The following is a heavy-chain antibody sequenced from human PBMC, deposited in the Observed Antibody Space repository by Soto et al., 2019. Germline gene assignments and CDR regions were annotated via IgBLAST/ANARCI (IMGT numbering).Heavy chain of an antibody. V-gene: IGHV3-15*01. CDR3: TSEGNYYDSSGYYY. D-gene: IGHD3-22*01. Sequence: GGSLRLSCAASGFTFSGSAMHWVRQAPGKGLEWVGRIKSKTDGGTTDYAAPVKGRFTISRDDSKNTLYLQMNSLKTEDTAVYYCTSEGNYYDSSGYYYWGQGTLVTVSS. CDR2: IKSKTDGGTT. CDR1: GFTFSGSA. J-gene: IGHJ4*02.